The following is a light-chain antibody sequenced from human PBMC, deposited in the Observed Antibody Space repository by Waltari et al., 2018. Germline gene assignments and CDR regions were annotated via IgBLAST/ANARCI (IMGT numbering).Light chain of an antibody. J-gene: IGLJ1*01. CDR2: LNSDGTY. CDR1: SGHSTYA. V-gene: IGLV4-69*01. CDR3: QAWGTGIV. Sequence: QLVLTQSPSASASLGASVKLTCTLSSGHSTYAIAWHQQQPEKGPRYLMKLNSDGTYTKGDGIPDRFSGSSSGAERYLTISSLQSEDAAYYYCQAWGTGIVFGTGTKVTVL.